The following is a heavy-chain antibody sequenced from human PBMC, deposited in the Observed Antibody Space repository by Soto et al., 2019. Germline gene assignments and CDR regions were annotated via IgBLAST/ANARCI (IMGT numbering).Heavy chain of an antibody. V-gene: IGHV4-39*01. CDR1: GGSISSSSYY. Sequence: PSETLSLTCTVSGGSISSSSYYWGWIRQPPGKGLEWIGSIYYSGSTYYNTSLKSRVTISVDTSKNQFSLKLSSVTAADTAVYYCARVSLGYCSSTSCRSNWFDPWGQGTLVTVSS. CDR3: ARVSLGYCSSTSCRSNWFDP. J-gene: IGHJ5*02. D-gene: IGHD2-2*01. CDR2: IYYSGST.